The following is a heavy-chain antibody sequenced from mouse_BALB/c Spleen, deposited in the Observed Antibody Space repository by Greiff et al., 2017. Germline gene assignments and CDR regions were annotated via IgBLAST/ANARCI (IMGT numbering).Heavy chain of an antibody. J-gene: IGHJ2*01. V-gene: IGHV5-12-1*01. CDR1: GFAFSSYD. CDR3: ARHHYYGSHYFDY. Sequence: EVKLVESGGGLVKPGGSLKLSCAASGFAFSSYDMSWVRQTPEKRLEWVAYISSGGGSTYYPDTVKGRFTISRDNAKNTLYLQMSSLKSEDTAMYYCARHHYYGSHYFDYWGQGTTLTVSS. CDR2: ISSGGGST. D-gene: IGHD1-2*01.